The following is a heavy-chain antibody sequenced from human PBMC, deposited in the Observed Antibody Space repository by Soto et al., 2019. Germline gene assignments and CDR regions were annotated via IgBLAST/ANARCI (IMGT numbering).Heavy chain of an antibody. CDR1: GFTCSSYG. CDR3: AQEGRYSSSRGYFDY. D-gene: IGHD6-13*01. J-gene: IGHJ4*02. V-gene: IGHV3-23*01. CDR2: ISGSGGST. Sequence: EVQLLESGGGLVQPGGSLRLSCAASGFTCSSYGMSWVRQAPGKGLEWVSGISGSGGSTYYADSVKGRFTISRDNPKNTLYLQMNSLRAEDTAVYYCAQEGRYSSSRGYFDYWGQGTLVTVSS.